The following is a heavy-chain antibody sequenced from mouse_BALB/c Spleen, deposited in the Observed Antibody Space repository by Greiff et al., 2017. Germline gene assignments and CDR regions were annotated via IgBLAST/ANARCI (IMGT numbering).Heavy chain of an antibody. CDR1: GDSITSGY. CDR3: ARSNYGNYGYAMDY. J-gene: IGHJ4*01. Sequence: EVKVVESGPSLVKPSQTLSLTCSVTGDSITSGYWNWIRKFPGNKLEYMGYISYSGSTYYNPSLKSRISITRDTSKNQYYLQLNSVTTEDTATYYCARSNYGNYGYAMDYWGQGTSVTVSS. V-gene: IGHV3-8*02. D-gene: IGHD2-1*01. CDR2: ISYSGST.